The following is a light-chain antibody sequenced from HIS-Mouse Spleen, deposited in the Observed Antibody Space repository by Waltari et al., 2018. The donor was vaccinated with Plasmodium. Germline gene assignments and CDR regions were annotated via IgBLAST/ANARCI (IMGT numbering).Light chain of an antibody. CDR2: WAS. CDR1: QTVLYSSNNKNY. V-gene: IGKV4-1*01. J-gene: IGKJ2*01. CDR3: QQYYSTPYT. Sequence: DIVMTPSPDSLAVSLGERPTITCKSSQTVLYSSNNKNYLAWYQQKPGQPPKLLIYWASTRESGVPDRFSGSGSGTDFTLTISSLQAEDVAVYYCQQYYSTPYTFGQGTKLEIK.